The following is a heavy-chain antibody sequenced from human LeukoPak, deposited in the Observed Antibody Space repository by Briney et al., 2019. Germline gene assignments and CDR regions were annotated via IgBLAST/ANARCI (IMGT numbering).Heavy chain of an antibody. CDR1: SGSINRSNSY. CDR3: ARARLSIVRGITNFDY. Sequence: SETLSLTCTVSSGSINRSNSYWGWIRQPPGKGLEWIGSIHYSGSTFYNPSLKSRVTISVDTSKNQFSLILSSVTAADTAVYFCARARLSIVRGITNFDYWGQGTVVTVSS. V-gene: IGHV4-39*01. D-gene: IGHD3-10*01. CDR2: IHYSGST. J-gene: IGHJ4*02.